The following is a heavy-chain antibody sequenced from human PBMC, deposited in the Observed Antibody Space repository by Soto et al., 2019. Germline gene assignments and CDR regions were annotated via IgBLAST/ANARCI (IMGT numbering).Heavy chain of an antibody. CDR1: GASIRSTDYY. J-gene: IGHJ5*02. CDR3: VRTARQGAVAPHWFDR. Sequence: LSLTCTVSGASIRSTDYYWSWIRQAPGKGLEWIGYVYYTGSTYYNPSLMSRLTISVDTSKNQFSLKLTSVTAAETAVYYCVRTARQGAVAPHWFDRWGQGTQVTVSS. CDR2: VYYTGST. V-gene: IGHV4-30-4*01. D-gene: IGHD2-21*02.